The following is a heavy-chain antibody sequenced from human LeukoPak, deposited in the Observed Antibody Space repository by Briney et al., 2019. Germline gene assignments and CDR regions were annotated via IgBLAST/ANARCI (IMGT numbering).Heavy chain of an antibody. V-gene: IGHV3-23*01. CDR3: AKYGGYYDRSGYDYYFDY. CDR2: ISGSGDST. Sequence: PGGSLRLSCAASGFTFSSYGMSWVRQAPGKGLEWVSAISGSGDSTNYADSVKGRFTISRDNSKNTLYLQMNSLRAEDTAVYYCAKYGGYYDRSGYDYYFDYWGQGTLVTVSS. D-gene: IGHD3-22*01. J-gene: IGHJ4*02. CDR1: GFTFSSYG.